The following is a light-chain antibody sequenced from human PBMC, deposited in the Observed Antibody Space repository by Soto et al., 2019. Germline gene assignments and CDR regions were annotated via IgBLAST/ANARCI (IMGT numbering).Light chain of an antibody. Sequence: ELVLTQSPATLSLSAGEKATLSCGASQSVSSYLAWYQQKPGQAPRLLIYDASNRATGIPARFSGSGSGTDFTLTFSGLEPEDFAVYYCQQRSNWLVTFGQGTKVDIK. V-gene: IGKV3-11*01. CDR3: QQRSNWLVT. CDR2: DAS. J-gene: IGKJ1*01. CDR1: QSVSSY.